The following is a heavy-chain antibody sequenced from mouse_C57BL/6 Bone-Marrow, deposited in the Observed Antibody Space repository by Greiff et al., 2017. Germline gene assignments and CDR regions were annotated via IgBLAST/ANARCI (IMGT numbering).Heavy chain of an antibody. CDR2: ISSGGSYT. CDR3: AGQLRAY. CDR1: GFTFSSYG. J-gene: IGHJ3*01. Sequence: EVHLVESGGDLVKPGASLKLSCAASGFTFSSYGMSWVRQTPDQRLEWVGTISSGGSYTYYPDSVKGRVTFTRDNAKNTVYLQLSSLKSEDTAMYYCAGQLRAYWGQGTLVTVSA. D-gene: IGHD3-2*02. V-gene: IGHV5-6*01.